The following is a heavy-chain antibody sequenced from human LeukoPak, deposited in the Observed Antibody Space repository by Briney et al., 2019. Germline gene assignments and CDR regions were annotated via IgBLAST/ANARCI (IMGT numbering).Heavy chain of an antibody. V-gene: IGHV4-59*01. CDR2: IYYSGST. D-gene: IGHD3-10*01. J-gene: IGHJ4*02. Sequence: SQTLSLTCTVSGGSISSYYWSWIRQPPGKGLEWIGYIYYSGSTNYNPSLKSRVTISVDTSKNQFSLKLSSVTAADTAVYYCARDRPWGMVRGVIIWGQGTLVTVSS. CDR1: GGSISSYY. CDR3: ARDRPWGMVRGVII.